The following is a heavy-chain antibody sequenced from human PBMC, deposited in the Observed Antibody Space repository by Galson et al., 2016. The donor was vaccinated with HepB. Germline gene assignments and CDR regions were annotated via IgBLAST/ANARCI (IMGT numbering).Heavy chain of an antibody. CDR1: GYTFTSYG. D-gene: IGHD6-25*01. V-gene: IGHV1-18*01. J-gene: IGHJ6*02. Sequence: SVKVSCKASGYTFTSYGISWVRQAPGQGLEWMGWIRPYNGNTNYAQKLQGRVTMNTDTSTGTAYMELRMLRSDDTAIYYCARDQARNQRLASFYYYGVDVGGQGATVTVAS. CDR2: IRPYNGNT. CDR3: ARDQARNQRLASFYYYGVDV.